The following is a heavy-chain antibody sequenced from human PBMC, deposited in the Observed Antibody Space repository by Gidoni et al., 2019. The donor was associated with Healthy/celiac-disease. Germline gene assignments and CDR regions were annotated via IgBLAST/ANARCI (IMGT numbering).Heavy chain of an antibody. D-gene: IGHD3-3*01. CDR2: INHSGST. Sequence: QVQLQQWGAGLLKPSETLSLTCAVYGGSFSGYSWSWIRQPPGKGLEWIGEINHSGSTNYNPSLKSRVTISVDTSKNQFSRKLSSVTAADTAVYYCARGSPHDFWSGYYTRPFDYWGQGTLVTVSS. CDR1: GGSFSGYS. V-gene: IGHV4-34*01. J-gene: IGHJ4*02. CDR3: ARGSPHDFWSGYYTRPFDY.